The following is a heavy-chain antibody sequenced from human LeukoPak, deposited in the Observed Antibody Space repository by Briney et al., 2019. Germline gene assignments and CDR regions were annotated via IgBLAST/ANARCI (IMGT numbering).Heavy chain of an antibody. CDR2: IYHSGTT. CDR1: GYSISSGHY. Sequence: SETLSLMCTVSGYSISSGHYWGWIRQPPGKGLEWIGSIYHSGTTYYNPSLKSRVSISVDTSKNQFSLKVTSVTAADTAVFYCASDSGGSFDAFDIWGHGTMVTASP. D-gene: IGHD1-26*01. CDR3: ASDSGGSFDAFDI. J-gene: IGHJ3*02. V-gene: IGHV4-38-2*02.